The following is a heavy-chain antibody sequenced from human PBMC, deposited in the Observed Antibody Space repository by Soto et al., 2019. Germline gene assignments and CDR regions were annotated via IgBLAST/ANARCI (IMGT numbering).Heavy chain of an antibody. Sequence: QVQLVESGGGVVEPGRSLRLSCAASGFTFSSYGMHWVRQAPGKGLGWVAGISYDGSNKYYADSVKGRFTISRDNSKNTLYLQMNSLRAEDTAVYYCAKDSSSSWYSGFDPWGQGTLVTVSS. CDR3: AKDSSSSWYSGFDP. CDR2: ISYDGSNK. D-gene: IGHD6-13*01. J-gene: IGHJ5*02. CDR1: GFTFSSYG. V-gene: IGHV3-30*18.